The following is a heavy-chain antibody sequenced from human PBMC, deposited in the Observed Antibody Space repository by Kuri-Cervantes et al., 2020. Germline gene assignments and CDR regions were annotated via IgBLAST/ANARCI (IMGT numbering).Heavy chain of an antibody. V-gene: IGHV3-30-3*01. D-gene: IGHD4/OR15-4a*01. CDR3: ARGGLTMYPYDDFDM. J-gene: IGHJ3*02. CDR2: ISYDGSNK. CDR1: GFTFSSYA. Sequence: GESLKISCAASGFTFSSYAMHWVRQAPGKGLEWVAVISYDGSNKYYADSVKGRFTISRDNSKNTLYLQMNSLRAEDTAVYYCARGGLTMYPYDDFDMWGQGTMVTVSS.